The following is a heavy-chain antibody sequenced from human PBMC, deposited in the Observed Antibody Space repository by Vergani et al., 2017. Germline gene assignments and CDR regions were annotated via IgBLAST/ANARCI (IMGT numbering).Heavy chain of an antibody. D-gene: IGHD3-9*01. CDR1: GDSISSGYY. J-gene: IGHJ4*01. V-gene: IGHV4-38-2*02. Sequence: QVQLQESGPGLVKPSETLSLTCTVSGDSISSGYYWGWIRQPPGRGREGIGSNYHSGSSYYNPSHNNRITISVDTSTNQFSLMLSSVTAADTAVYYCARVIRYFYILTGYYAKPYYFDDWGQGTLVTVSS. CDR2: NYHSGSS. CDR3: ARVIRYFYILTGYYAKPYYFDD.